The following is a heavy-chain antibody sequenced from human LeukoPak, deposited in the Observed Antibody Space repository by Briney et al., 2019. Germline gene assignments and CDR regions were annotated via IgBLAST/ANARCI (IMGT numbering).Heavy chain of an antibody. V-gene: IGHV1-2*02. CDR3: ARGSSSSWYKYFFDY. Sequence: ASVKVSCEASGYTLTGYYMHWVRHAPGQGLEWMAWINPDSGGTKYAQKFQGRVTMTRDTSISTAYMELSRLRSNDTAVYYCARGSSSSWYKYFFDYWGQGTPVTVSS. CDR2: INPDSGGT. J-gene: IGHJ4*02. CDR1: GYTLTGYY. D-gene: IGHD6-13*01.